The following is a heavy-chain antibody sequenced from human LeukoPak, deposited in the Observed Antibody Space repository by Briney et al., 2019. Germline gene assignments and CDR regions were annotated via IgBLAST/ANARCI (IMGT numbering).Heavy chain of an antibody. D-gene: IGHD3-22*01. CDR2: ISGSGGFT. Sequence: PGGSLRLSCAASGFTFSSYAMNWVRQAPGKGLEWVSVISGSGGFTYYADSVKGRFTISRDNAKNSLYLQMNSLRAEDTAVYYCARDPENLYDSSGYYFYYYYGMDVWGQGTTVTVSS. V-gene: IGHV3-23*01. CDR3: ARDPENLYDSSGYYFYYYYGMDV. J-gene: IGHJ6*02. CDR1: GFTFSSYA.